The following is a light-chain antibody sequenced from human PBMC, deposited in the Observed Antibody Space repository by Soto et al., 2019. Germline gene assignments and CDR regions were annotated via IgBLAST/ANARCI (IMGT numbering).Light chain of an antibody. CDR1: QTVTSN. Sequence: EIVMTQSPATLSVFSGERATLSCRASQTVTSNLAWYQHKPGQAPRLLLYDSSTRATGIPSRFSGSGSGTEFTLTISSLQSEDFALYYCQQYNNWPRTFGRGTKVEIK. CDR2: DSS. CDR3: QQYNNWPRT. J-gene: IGKJ1*01. V-gene: IGKV3-15*01.